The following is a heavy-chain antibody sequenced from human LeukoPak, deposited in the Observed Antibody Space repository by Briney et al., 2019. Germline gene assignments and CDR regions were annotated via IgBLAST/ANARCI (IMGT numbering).Heavy chain of an antibody. Sequence: SETLSLTCTVSGGSISSYYWSWIRQPAGKGLEWIGRIYTGGSTNYNPSLKSRVTMSVDTSKNQFSLKLSSVTAADTAVYYCARGVEMATNLYYYYMDVWGKGTTVTVSS. CDR3: ARGVEMATNLYYYYMDV. D-gene: IGHD5-24*01. J-gene: IGHJ6*03. CDR1: GGSISSYY. V-gene: IGHV4-4*07. CDR2: IYTGGST.